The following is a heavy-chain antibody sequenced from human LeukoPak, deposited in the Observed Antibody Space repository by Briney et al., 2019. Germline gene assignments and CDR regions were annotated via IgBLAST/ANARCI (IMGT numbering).Heavy chain of an antibody. CDR2: IYYSGST. V-gene: IGHV4-59*08. D-gene: IGHD1-1*01. CDR1: GGSISSYY. J-gene: IGHJ4*02. CDR3: ARQLWNDVSFDY. Sequence: SETLSLTCTVSGGSISSYYWSWIRQPPGKGLEWIGYIYYSGSTNYNPSLKSRVTISVDTSKNQFSLKLSSVTAADTAVYYCARQLWNDVSFDYWGQGTLVTVSS.